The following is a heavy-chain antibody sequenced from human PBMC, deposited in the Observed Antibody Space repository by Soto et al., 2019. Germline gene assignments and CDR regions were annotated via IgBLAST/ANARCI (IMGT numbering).Heavy chain of an antibody. CDR3: ARVLFLGVGYYYGMDV. V-gene: IGHV4-34*01. CDR2: INHSGST. J-gene: IGHJ6*02. Sequence: SETLSLTCAVYGGSFSGYYWSWIRQPPGKGLEWIGEINHSGSTNYNPSLRSRVTISVDTSKNQFSLKLSSVTAADTAVYYCARVLFLGVGYYYGMDVWGQGTTVTVSS. CDR1: GGSFSGYY.